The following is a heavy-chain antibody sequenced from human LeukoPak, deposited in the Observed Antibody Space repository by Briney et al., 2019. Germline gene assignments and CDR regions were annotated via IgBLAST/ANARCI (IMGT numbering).Heavy chain of an antibody. CDR2: IYYSGST. J-gene: IGHJ4*02. CDR3: ARGGHGYNY. Sequence: SETLSLTCTVSGGSISSYYWTWIRQPPGKGLEWIGYIYYSGSTDYNPSLKSRVTISVDTSKNQFSLNLSSVTAADTAMYYCARGGHGYNYWGQGTLVTVSS. CDR1: GGSISSYY. D-gene: IGHD5-24*01. V-gene: IGHV4-59*01.